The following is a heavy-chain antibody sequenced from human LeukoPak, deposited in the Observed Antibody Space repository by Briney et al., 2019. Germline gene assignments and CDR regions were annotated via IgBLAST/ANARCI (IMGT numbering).Heavy chain of an antibody. CDR1: GFTFSSYS. CDR3: ARGCYSSGWYPLYYYYGMDV. J-gene: IGHJ6*02. CDR2: INHSGST. D-gene: IGHD6-19*01. V-gene: IGHV4-34*01. Sequence: GSLRLSCAASGFTFSSYSMNWVRQAPGKGLEGIGEINHSGSTNYNPSLKSRVTISVDTSKNQFSLKLSSVTAADTAVYYCARGCYSSGWYPLYYYYGMDVWGQGTTVTVS.